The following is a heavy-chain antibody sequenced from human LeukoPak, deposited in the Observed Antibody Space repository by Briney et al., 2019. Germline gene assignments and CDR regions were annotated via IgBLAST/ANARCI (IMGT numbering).Heavy chain of an antibody. Sequence: HPGGSLRLSCAASGFTFDDYAMHWVRQAPGKGLEWVSGISWNSGSIGYADSVKGRFTISRDNAKNSLYLQMNSLRAEDTALYYCAKDPRRIAVAGAYFDYWGQGTLVTVSS. V-gene: IGHV3-9*01. D-gene: IGHD6-19*01. CDR2: ISWNSGSI. CDR1: GFTFDDYA. J-gene: IGHJ4*02. CDR3: AKDPRRIAVAGAYFDY.